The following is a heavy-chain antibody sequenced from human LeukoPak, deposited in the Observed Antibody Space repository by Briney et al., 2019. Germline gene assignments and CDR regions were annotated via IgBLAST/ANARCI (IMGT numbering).Heavy chain of an antibody. J-gene: IGHJ3*02. V-gene: IGHV4-39*01. CDR2: IYYSGST. D-gene: IGHD2-21*01. Sequence: SETLSPTCTVSGGSISSSSYYWGWIRQPPGKGLEWIGCIYYSGSTYYNPSLKSRVTISVDPSKNQFSLKLSSVTAADTAVYCCARRRVVIAIPTFDIWGQGTMVTVSS. CDR1: GGSISSSSYY. CDR3: ARRRVVIAIPTFDI.